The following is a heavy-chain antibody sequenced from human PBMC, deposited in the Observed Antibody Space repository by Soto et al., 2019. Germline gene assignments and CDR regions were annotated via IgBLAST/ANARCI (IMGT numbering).Heavy chain of an antibody. CDR3: ARAAINGSSWYLWFDP. CDR2: IIPLFGTT. J-gene: IGHJ5*02. V-gene: IGHV1-69*13. D-gene: IGHD6-13*01. Sequence: ASVKVSCKTSGGTFSRHAINWVRQAPGQGLEWMGGIIPLFGTTNYAQKFKGRVTISADESTSTAYMELSSLTSEDAAVYYCARAAINGSSWYLWFDPWGQRTLVAVCS. CDR1: GGTFSRHA.